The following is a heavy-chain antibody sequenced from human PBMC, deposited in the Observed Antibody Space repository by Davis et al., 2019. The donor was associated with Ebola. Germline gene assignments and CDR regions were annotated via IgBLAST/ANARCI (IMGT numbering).Heavy chain of an antibody. D-gene: IGHD6-6*01. Sequence: GESLKISCAASGFNFRSYGMHWVRQAPDKGLEWVAVIWYDGSNKYYADSVKGRFTISRDNSKNTLYLQMNSLRAEDTAVYYCARSSIAARPGYYYGMDVWGQGTTVTVSS. CDR1: GFNFRSYG. V-gene: IGHV3-33*01. CDR3: ARSSIAARPGYYYGMDV. CDR2: IWYDGSNK. J-gene: IGHJ6*02.